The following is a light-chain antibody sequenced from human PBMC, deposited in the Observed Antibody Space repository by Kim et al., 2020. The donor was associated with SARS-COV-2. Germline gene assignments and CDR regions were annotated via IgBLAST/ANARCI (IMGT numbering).Light chain of an antibody. Sequence: GQSVTISCTGTRSDIGVYNYVSWYQQHPGKAPKLMIYEVNKRPSGVPDRFSGSKSGNTASLTVSGLQAEDEADYYCYSYAGSNNWVFGGGTQLTVL. V-gene: IGLV2-8*01. CDR1: RSDIGVYNY. CDR3: YSYAGSNNWV. CDR2: EVN. J-gene: IGLJ3*02.